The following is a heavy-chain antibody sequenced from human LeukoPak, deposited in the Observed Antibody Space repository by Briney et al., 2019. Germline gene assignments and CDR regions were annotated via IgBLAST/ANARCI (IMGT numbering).Heavy chain of an antibody. D-gene: IGHD3-3*01. J-gene: IGHJ3*02. CDR1: GYTFTGYY. Sequence: ASVKVSCKASGYTFTGYYMHWVRQAPGQGLEWMGWINPNSGGTNYAQKFQGRVTMTRDTSISTAYTELSRLRSDDTAVYYCARDRTYYDFWSGYYGDAFDIWGQGTMVTVSS. CDR3: ARDRTYYDFWSGYYGDAFDI. CDR2: INPNSGGT. V-gene: IGHV1-2*02.